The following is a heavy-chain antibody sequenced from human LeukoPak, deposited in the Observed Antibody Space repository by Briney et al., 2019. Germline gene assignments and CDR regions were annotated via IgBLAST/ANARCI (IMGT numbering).Heavy chain of an antibody. Sequence: PGRSLRLSCTTSGFTFRDYGMSWFRQAPGRGLEWVSFIRSKTYSGATDYAASVRGRFVISRDDSESIAYLQMNSLKTEDTGVYYCTRNPHPFCSGVHCPSDSCGEGDLVTVSP. D-gene: IGHD2-15*01. CDR3: TRNPHPFCSGVHCPSDS. J-gene: IGHJ4*02. CDR2: IRSKTYSGAT. CDR1: GFTFRDYG. V-gene: IGHV3-49*03.